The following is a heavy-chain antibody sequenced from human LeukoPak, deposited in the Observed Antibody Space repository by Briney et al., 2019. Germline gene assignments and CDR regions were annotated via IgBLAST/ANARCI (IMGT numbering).Heavy chain of an antibody. J-gene: IGHJ5*02. Sequence: GGSLRLSCAVSGFSLGNHGMHWVRQAPDKGLEWVAMISHDGGAEYYGDSVKGRLTISRDNSENTLYLQMNGLRVEDTAVYYCARDWGSSGWYNWFDPWGQGTLVIVSS. CDR1: GFSLGNHG. D-gene: IGHD3-16*01. CDR2: ISHDGGAE. V-gene: IGHV3-30*03. CDR3: ARDWGSSGWYNWFDP.